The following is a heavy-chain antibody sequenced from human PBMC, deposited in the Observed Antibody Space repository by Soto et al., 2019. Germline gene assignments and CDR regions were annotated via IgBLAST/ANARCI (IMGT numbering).Heavy chain of an antibody. D-gene: IGHD3-3*01. CDR2: INHSGST. CDR1: GGSFSGYY. CDR3: ARVSPYYDFWSAPPGNWFDP. Sequence: KQSQTLSLTCAVYGGSFSGYYWSWIRQPPGKGLEWIGEINHSGSTNYNPSLKSRVTISVDTSKNQFSLKLSSVTAADTAVYYCARVSPYYDFWSAPPGNWFDPWGQGTLVTVSS. V-gene: IGHV4-34*01. J-gene: IGHJ5*02.